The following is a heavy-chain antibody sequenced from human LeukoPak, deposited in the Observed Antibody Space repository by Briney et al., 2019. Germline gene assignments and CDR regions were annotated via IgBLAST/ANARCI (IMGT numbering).Heavy chain of an antibody. J-gene: IGHJ6*03. D-gene: IGHD3-22*01. CDR3: ASEGNYDSSGYSRYNYYYMDV. CDR2: IIPAFGTA. Sequence: ASVKVSCKASGGTFSSYAISWVRQAPGQGLEWMGGIIPAFGTAHYAQKFQGRVTFTTDESTTTAYMELRSLRSEDTAVYYCASEGNYDSSGYSRYNYYYMDVWGKGTAVTVSS. CDR1: GGTFSSYA. V-gene: IGHV1-69*05.